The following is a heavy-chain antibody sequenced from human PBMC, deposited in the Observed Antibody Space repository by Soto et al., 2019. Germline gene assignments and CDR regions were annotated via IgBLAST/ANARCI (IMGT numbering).Heavy chain of an antibody. Sequence: GSYPRLSCAASVFTLSTYELNWFRQAPGKGLEWVSYISNSGSTIYYADSVKGRFNISRDNSKNTLYLQMNSLRAEETAAYYCARTNRSPYIHLEHWGHGILVTASS. V-gene: IGHV3-48*03. CDR3: ARTNRSPYIHLEH. J-gene: IGHJ4*01. CDR2: ISNSGSTI. D-gene: IGHD1-1*01. CDR1: VFTLSTYE.